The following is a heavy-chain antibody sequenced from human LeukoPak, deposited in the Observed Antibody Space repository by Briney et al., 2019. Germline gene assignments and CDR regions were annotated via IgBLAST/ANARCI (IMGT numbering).Heavy chain of an antibody. D-gene: IGHD6-13*01. CDR3: ARGLGFRSSWYSYFQH. V-gene: IGHV6-1*01. J-gene: IGHJ1*01. CDR1: GDSVSSNSAA. CDR2: TYYRSKWYN. Sequence: SQTLSLTCAISGDSVSSNSAAWNWIRQSPSRGLEWLGRTYYRSKWYNDYAVSVKSRITINPDTSKNQFSLKLSSVTAADTAVYYCARGLGFRSSWYSYFQHWGQGTLVTVSS.